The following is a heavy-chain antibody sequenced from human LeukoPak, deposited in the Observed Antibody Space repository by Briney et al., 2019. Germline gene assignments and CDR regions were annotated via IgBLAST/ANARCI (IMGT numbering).Heavy chain of an antibody. Sequence: PGGSLRLSCAASGFTFSSYSMNWARQAPGKGLEWVSSISSSSSYIYYADSVKGRFTITRDNAKNSLYLQMNSLRAEDTAVYYCARDLCSGGSCRLDYWGQGTLVTVSS. V-gene: IGHV3-21*01. D-gene: IGHD2-15*01. CDR1: GFTFSSYS. J-gene: IGHJ4*02. CDR2: ISSSSSYI. CDR3: ARDLCSGGSCRLDY.